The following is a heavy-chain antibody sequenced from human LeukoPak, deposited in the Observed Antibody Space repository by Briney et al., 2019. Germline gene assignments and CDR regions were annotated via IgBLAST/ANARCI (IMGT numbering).Heavy chain of an antibody. Sequence: TSETLSLTCSVSGGSISSHYWSRIRQPPGKGLEWIGEINHSGSTNYNPSLKSRVTISVDTSKNQFSLKLSSVTAADTAVYYCARGRDWGSYPTLDYWGQGTLVTVSS. CDR3: ARGRDWGSYPTLDY. CDR1: GGSISSHY. V-gene: IGHV4-34*01. J-gene: IGHJ4*02. CDR2: INHSGST. D-gene: IGHD3-16*01.